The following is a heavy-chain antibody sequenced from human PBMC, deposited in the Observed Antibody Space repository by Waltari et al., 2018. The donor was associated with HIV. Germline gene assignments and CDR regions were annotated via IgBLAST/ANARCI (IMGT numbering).Heavy chain of an antibody. J-gene: IGHJ5*02. V-gene: IGHV4-39*01. CDR3: ARTDFWSGPNWFDP. D-gene: IGHD3-3*01. Sequence: QLQLQESGPGLVKPSETLSLTCTVSGGSLSSSSYYWGWIRQPPGKVLEWIGSIYYSGSTYYNPSLKSRVTISVDTSKNQFSLKLSSVTAADTAVYYCARTDFWSGPNWFDPWGQGTLVTVSS. CDR2: IYYSGST. CDR1: GGSLSSSSYY.